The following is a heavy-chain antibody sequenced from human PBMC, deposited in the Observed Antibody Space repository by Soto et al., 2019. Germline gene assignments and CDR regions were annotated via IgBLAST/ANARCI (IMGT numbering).Heavy chain of an antibody. J-gene: IGHJ5*02. Sequence: GGSLRLSCAASGFTFSSYAMSWVRQAPGKGLEWVSAISGSGGSTYYADSVKGRFTISRDNSKNTLYLQMNSLRAEDTAVYYCAKGLVWNEIFHDYSNTTLPWGQGTLVTVSS. CDR3: AKGLVWNEIFHDYSNTTLP. CDR1: GFTFSSYA. CDR2: ISGSGGST. V-gene: IGHV3-23*01. D-gene: IGHD4-4*01.